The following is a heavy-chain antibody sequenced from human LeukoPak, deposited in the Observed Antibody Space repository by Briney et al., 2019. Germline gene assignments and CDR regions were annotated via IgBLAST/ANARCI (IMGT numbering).Heavy chain of an antibody. CDR3: ARGPLRGNRDEYFDY. Sequence: PSETLSLTCTVSGGSISSYYWSWIRQPPGKGLEWIGYIHYSGSTNYNPSLKSRVTISVDTSKNQFSLKLSSVTAADTAVYYCARGPLRGNRDEYFDYWGQGTLVTVSS. V-gene: IGHV4-59*01. CDR2: IHYSGST. J-gene: IGHJ4*02. CDR1: GGSISSYY. D-gene: IGHD1-14*01.